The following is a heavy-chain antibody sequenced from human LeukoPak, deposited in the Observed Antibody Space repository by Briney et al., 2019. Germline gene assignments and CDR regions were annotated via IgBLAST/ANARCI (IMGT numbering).Heavy chain of an antibody. CDR2: IYYSGST. V-gene: IGHV4-59*01. J-gene: IGHJ4*02. D-gene: IGHD3-3*01. CDR1: GGSISSYY. Sequence: SETLSLTCTVSGGSISSYYWSWIRQPPGKGLEWIGYIYYSGSTNYNPSLKSRVTISVDTSKIQFSLKLSSVTAADTAVYYCARSLDDFWSGYYSHFDYWGQGTLVTVSS. CDR3: ARSLDDFWSGYYSHFDY.